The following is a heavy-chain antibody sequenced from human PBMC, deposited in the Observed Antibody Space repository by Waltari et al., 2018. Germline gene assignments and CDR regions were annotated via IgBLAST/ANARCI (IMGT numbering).Heavy chain of an antibody. D-gene: IGHD6-6*01. CDR2: IHHSGIT. CDR3: GRLEGQLVEY. V-gene: IGHV4-38-2*01. J-gene: IGHJ4*02. Sequence: QVQLQESGPGLVKPSETLSPTCVSSGYSIRRGFYWGWIRQPPGKGLEWIASIHHSGITHYNPSLQSRVIISVDTSKNQFSLKLNSVTATDTAVYYCGRLEGQLVEYWGQGTLVTVSS. CDR1: GYSIRRGFY.